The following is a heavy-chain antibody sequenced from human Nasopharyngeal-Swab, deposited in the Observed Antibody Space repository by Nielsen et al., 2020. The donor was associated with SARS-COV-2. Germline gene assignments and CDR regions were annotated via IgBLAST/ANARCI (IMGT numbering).Heavy chain of an antibody. V-gene: IGHV4-38-2*01. CDR2: IYHSGST. Sequence: SETLSLTCAVSGYSMNSGYYWGWIRQPPGKGLEWIGSIYHSGSTYYNPSLKSRVTLSIDTSKNQFSLKLSSVTAADTAVYYCARGISYRITIFEVVIRGDDAFDFWGQGTMVSVSS. J-gene: IGHJ3*01. CDR3: ARGISYRITIFEVVIRGDDAFDF. CDR1: GYSMNSGYY. D-gene: IGHD3-3*01.